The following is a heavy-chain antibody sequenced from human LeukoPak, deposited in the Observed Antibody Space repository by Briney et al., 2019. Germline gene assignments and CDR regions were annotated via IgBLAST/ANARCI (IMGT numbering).Heavy chain of an antibody. CDR2: ISAYNGNT. Sequence: GASVKVSCKASGYTFTSYGISWVRQAPGQGLEWMGWISAYNGNTNYAQKLQGRVTMTTDTSTSTAYMELRSLRSDDTAVYYCARDRSYYGSGSYYTPFDYWGQGTLVTVSS. D-gene: IGHD3-10*01. J-gene: IGHJ4*02. V-gene: IGHV1-18*01. CDR1: GYTFTSYG. CDR3: ARDRSYYGSGSYYTPFDY.